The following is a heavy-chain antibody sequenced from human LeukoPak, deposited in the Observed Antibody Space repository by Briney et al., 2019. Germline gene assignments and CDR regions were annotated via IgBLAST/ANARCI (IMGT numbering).Heavy chain of an antibody. CDR2: IIPIFGTA. V-gene: IGHV1-69*05. CDR3: ARGGVQLWPPGYYYMDV. J-gene: IGHJ6*03. D-gene: IGHD5-18*01. CDR1: GGTFSSYA. Sequence: SVKVSCKASGGTFSSYAISWVRQAPGQGLEWMGGIIPIFGTANYAQKFQGRVTITTDESTSTAYMELSSLRSEDTAVYYCARGGVQLWPPGYYYMDVWGKGTTVTVSS.